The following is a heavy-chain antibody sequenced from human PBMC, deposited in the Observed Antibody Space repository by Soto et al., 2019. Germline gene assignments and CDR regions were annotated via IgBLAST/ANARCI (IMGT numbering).Heavy chain of an antibody. D-gene: IGHD6-6*01. V-gene: IGHV3-23*01. J-gene: IGHJ4*02. CDR2: ITGSGGST. CDR1: GFTFTTYA. CDR3: AKNWDTTFSSSSH. Sequence: EVQLLESGGGLVQPGGSLRLSCAASGFTFTTYAMTWVRQAPGKGLEWVSPITGSGGSTYYADSVKGRFTISRDNSKNMLYLQMNSLRAEDTAIYYCAKNWDTTFSSSSHWGQGTLVTVSS.